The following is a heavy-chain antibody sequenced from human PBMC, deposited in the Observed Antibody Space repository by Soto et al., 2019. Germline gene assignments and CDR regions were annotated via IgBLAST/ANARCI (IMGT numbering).Heavy chain of an antibody. V-gene: IGHV1-69*13. J-gene: IGHJ4*02. CDR3: ARVGPGYSYGPAHFDY. CDR1: GGTFSSYA. Sequence: GASVKVSCKASGGTFSSYAISWGRQAPGQGLEWMGGIIPIFGTANYAQKFQGRVTITADESTSTAYMELSSLRSEDTAVYYCARVGPGYSYGPAHFDYWGQGTLVTVSS. D-gene: IGHD5-18*01. CDR2: IIPIFGTA.